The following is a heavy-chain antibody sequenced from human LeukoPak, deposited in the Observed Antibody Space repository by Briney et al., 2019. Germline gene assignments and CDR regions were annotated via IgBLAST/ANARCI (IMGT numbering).Heavy chain of an antibody. Sequence: SETLSLTFTVPLGSISSSIYYSGWIRQPPGKGLEWTGSIYYSGSTYYNPTLKSRVTISVDTSKNQFSLKLSSVTAADTAVYYCARPNFGGQGDAFDIWGQGTMVTVSS. CDR1: LGSISSSIYY. D-gene: IGHD3-10*01. J-gene: IGHJ3*02. CDR3: ARPNFGGQGDAFDI. CDR2: IYYSGST. V-gene: IGHV4-39*01.